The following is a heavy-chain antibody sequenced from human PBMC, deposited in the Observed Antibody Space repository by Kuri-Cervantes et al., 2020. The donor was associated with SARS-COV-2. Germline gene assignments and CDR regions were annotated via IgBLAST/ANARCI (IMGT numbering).Heavy chain of an antibody. V-gene: IGHV3-30*14. CDR2: ISYDGSNK. CDR3: ARAVPPLYSSGWYRGYYFDY. D-gene: IGHD6-19*01. J-gene: IGHJ4*02. CDR1: GFTFSSYA. Sequence: GESLKISCAASGFTFSSYAMHWVRQAPGKGLEWVAVISYDGSNKYYADSVKGRFTISRDNSKNTLYLQMNSLRAEDTAVYYCARAVPPLYSSGWYRGYYFDYWGQGTLVTVSS.